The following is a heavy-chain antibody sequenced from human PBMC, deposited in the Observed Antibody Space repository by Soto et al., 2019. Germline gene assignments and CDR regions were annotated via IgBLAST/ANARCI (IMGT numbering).Heavy chain of an antibody. J-gene: IGHJ6*02. D-gene: IGHD2-2*01. CDR2: INAGNGNT. CDR1: GYTFTSYA. CDR3: ARARAFLCTPKDYYYYDMDG. Sequence: ASVKVSCKASGYTFTSYAMHWVRQAPGQRLEWMGWINAGNGNTKYLHKFQGRVTITRDTSASTAYMGLSSLRSEDTAVYYCARARAFLCTPKDYYYYDMDGWGQGTTVTVSS. V-gene: IGHV1-3*01.